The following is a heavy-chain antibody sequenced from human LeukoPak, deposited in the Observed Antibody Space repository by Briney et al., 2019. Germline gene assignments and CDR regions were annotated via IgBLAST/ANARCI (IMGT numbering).Heavy chain of an antibody. CDR1: GGSISSYY. J-gene: IGHJ4*02. D-gene: IGHD3-22*01. Sequence: PSETLSLTCTVSGGSISSYYWSWIRQPPGKGLEWIGYIYYSGSTNYNPSLKSRVTISVDTSKNQFSLKLSSVTAADTAVYYCARSLPDYYDSSGYFDYWGQGTLVTVSS. V-gene: IGHV4-59*01. CDR3: ARSLPDYYDSSGYFDY. CDR2: IYYSGST.